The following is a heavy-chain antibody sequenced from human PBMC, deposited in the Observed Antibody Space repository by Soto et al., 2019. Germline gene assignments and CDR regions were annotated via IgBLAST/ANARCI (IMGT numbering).Heavy chain of an antibody. D-gene: IGHD6-19*01. CDR1: GGSISSSSYY. V-gene: IGHV4-39*01. Sequence: SETLSLTCTVSGGSISSSSYYWGWIRQPPGKGLEWIGSIYYSGSTYYNPSLKSRVTISVDTSKNQFSLKLSSVTAADTAVYYCASSVLQWLFRYNTQSYVYWGQGTLVTVSS. CDR3: ASSVLQWLFRYNTQSYVY. CDR2: IYYSGST. J-gene: IGHJ4*02.